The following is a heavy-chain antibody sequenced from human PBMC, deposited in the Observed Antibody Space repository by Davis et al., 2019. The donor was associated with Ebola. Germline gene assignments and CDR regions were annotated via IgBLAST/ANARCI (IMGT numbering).Heavy chain of an antibody. Sequence: AASVKVSCKASGYTFTSYDLSWVRQAPGQGLEWMGIINPSGGSTNYAQKFQGRVTITADKSTSTAYMELSSLRSEDTAVYYCARDPLGYCSSTSCHIGPNWFDPWGQGTLVTGPS. D-gene: IGHD2-2*02. CDR3: ARDPLGYCSSTSCHIGPNWFDP. CDR1: GYTFTSYD. V-gene: IGHV1-46*01. J-gene: IGHJ5*02. CDR2: INPSGGST.